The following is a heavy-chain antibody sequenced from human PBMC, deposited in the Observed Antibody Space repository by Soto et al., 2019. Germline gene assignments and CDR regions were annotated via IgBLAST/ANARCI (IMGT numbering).Heavy chain of an antibody. CDR2: IIPIPDIT. CDR3: ARDRITTRWDAFDL. Sequence: QVQLVQSGAEVRKPGSSVKVSCKAPGGTFSTYIISWVRQAPGQGLEWMGRIIPIPDITNYAQKFQGRATVTADRYPSTAYIELTSPKSEDTAVYYCARDRITTRWDAFDLWGQGTMVTVSS. V-gene: IGHV1-69*08. CDR1: GGTFSTYI. D-gene: IGHD3-3*01. J-gene: IGHJ3*01.